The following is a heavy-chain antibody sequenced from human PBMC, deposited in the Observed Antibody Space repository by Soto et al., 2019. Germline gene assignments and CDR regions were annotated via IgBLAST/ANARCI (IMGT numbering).Heavy chain of an antibody. J-gene: IGHJ4*02. Sequence: PGGSLRLSCAASGFTFDDYAMHWVRQAPGKGLDWVSYISWNSGTRAYADSVKGRFTISRDNSKNTLYLQMNSLRAEDTAVYYCAKDLSILTGYYNVRYYFDYWGQGTLVTVSS. D-gene: IGHD3-9*01. CDR2: ISWNSGTR. CDR3: AKDLSILTGYYNVRYYFDY. CDR1: GFTFDDYA. V-gene: IGHV3-9*01.